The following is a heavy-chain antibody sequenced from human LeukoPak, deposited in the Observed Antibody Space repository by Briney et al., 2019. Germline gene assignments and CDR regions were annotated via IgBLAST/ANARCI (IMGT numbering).Heavy chain of an antibody. Sequence: PSETLSLTFTVSGGSTSSYYWSWIRQPPGKGLEWIGYIYYSGSTNYNPSLKSRVTISVDTSKNQFSLKLSSVTAADTAVYYCAKRPGAIGVGATRVTWGQGTLVTVSS. V-gene: IGHV4-59*01. J-gene: IGHJ4*02. D-gene: IGHD1-26*01. CDR3: AKRPGAIGVGATRVT. CDR2: IYYSGST. CDR1: GGSTSSYY.